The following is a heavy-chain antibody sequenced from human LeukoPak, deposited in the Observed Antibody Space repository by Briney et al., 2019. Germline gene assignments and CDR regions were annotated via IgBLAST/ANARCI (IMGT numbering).Heavy chain of an antibody. Sequence: GGSLRLSCAASGFTFSSYWMHWVRQAPGKGLVWVSHIKSDGSSRRYADSVKGRFSISRDNAKNTLYLQMNSLRAEDTAVYYCAKDQVSTSGCFDYWGQGTLVTVSS. CDR2: IKSDGSSR. J-gene: IGHJ4*02. CDR1: GFTFSSYW. V-gene: IGHV3-74*01. CDR3: AKDQVSTSGCFDY. D-gene: IGHD2-2*01.